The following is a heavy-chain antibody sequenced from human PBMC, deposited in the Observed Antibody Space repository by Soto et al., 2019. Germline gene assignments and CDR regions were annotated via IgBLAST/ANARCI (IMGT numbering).Heavy chain of an antibody. CDR1: GFTVSSYE. V-gene: IGHV3-23*01. J-gene: IGHJ1*01. CDR3: AKGVPGIAVAGTGYFQH. CDR2: ISGSGDST. D-gene: IGHD6-19*01. Sequence: GGSLRLSCAASGFTVSSYEMTWVRQAPGKGLEWVSGISGSGDSTYYADSVKGRFTISRDNSKNTLYLQMNSLRAEDTAVYYCAKGVPGIAVAGTGYFQHWGQGTLVTVSS.